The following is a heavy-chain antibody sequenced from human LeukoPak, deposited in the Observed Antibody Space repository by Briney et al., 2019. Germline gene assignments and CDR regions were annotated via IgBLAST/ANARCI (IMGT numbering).Heavy chain of an antibody. CDR3: ARTSKGIAARADY. D-gene: IGHD6-6*01. CDR1: GGAISSYY. Sequence: SETLSLTCIVSGGAISSYYWSWIRQPPGKGLEWIGYIYYSGGTNYNPSLKSRVTISVDTSKNQLSLKLSSVTAADTAVYYCARTSKGIAARADYWGQGTLVTVSS. CDR2: IYYSGGT. J-gene: IGHJ4*02. V-gene: IGHV4-59*01.